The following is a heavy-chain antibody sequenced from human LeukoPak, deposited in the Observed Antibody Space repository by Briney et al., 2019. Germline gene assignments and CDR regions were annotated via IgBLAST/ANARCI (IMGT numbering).Heavy chain of an antibody. Sequence: SESLSLTCTVSGGSISSYYWSWIRQPPGKGQKWIGYISYSGSTNFNPSLKSRVTISVDTSKNQFSLMLSSVTAADTAVYYCAREGTAGTNLNWFDPWGQGTLVTVSS. CDR3: AREGTAGTNLNWFDP. J-gene: IGHJ5*02. CDR1: GGSISSYY. D-gene: IGHD1-1*01. V-gene: IGHV4-59*01. CDR2: ISYSGST.